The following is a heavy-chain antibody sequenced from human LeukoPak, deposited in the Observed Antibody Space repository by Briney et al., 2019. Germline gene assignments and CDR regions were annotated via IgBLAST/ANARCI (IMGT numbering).Heavy chain of an antibody. J-gene: IGHJ3*01. D-gene: IGHD3-10*01. CDR3: ARSPRGSGSSTLLGVAFDA. Sequence: SETLSLTCIVFGGSISTSDSYWGWIRLAPGKGLEWIGTIYYSGTTYYNPSFKSRVTISVDTSKNQFSLRLTSVSAEDTAVYYCARSPRGSGSSTLLGVAFDAWGHGTKVTVSS. CDR1: GGSISTSDSY. CDR2: IYYSGTT. V-gene: IGHV4-39*01.